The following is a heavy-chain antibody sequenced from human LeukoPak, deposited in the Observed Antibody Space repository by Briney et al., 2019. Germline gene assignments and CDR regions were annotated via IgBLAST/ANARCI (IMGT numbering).Heavy chain of an antibody. D-gene: IGHD4-11*01. V-gene: IGHV3-43*01. CDR3: AKDKAPHYSNSHFDY. CDR1: GFTFDDYT. Sequence: PGGSLRLSCAASGFTFDDYTMHWVRQAPGKGLEWVSLISWDGGSTYYADSVKGRFTISRDNSKNSLYLQMNSLRTEDTALYYCAKDKAPHYSNSHFDYWGQGTLVTVSS. J-gene: IGHJ4*02. CDR2: ISWDGGST.